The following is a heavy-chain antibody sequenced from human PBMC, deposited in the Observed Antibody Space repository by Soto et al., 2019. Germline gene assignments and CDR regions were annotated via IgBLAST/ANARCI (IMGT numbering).Heavy chain of an antibody. CDR3: ARPLWRDDYNWGYFDL. CDR1: GFTFSSYA. J-gene: IGHJ2*01. CDR2: ISYDGSNK. D-gene: IGHD4-4*01. Sequence: QVQLVESGGGVVQPGRSLRLSCAASGFTFSSYAMHWVRQAPGKGLEWVAVISYDGSNKYYADSVKGRFTISRDNSKNTLYLHMNSLRAEDTAVYYCARPLWRDDYNWGYFDLWGSGTLVTVSS. V-gene: IGHV3-30-3*01.